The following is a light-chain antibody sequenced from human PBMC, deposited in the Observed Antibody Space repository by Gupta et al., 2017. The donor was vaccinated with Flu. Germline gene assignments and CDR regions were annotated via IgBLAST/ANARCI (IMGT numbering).Light chain of an antibody. Sequence: PSTLSASIGDRVTITCRASESISSWLAWFQKKPGKAPEPLIYKASTLESGVPSRFSGSGSGTEFSLTISSLQPDDLGTYFCQQYKSDPWTFGQGTRVEIK. CDR1: ESISSW. CDR2: KAS. V-gene: IGKV1-5*03. CDR3: QQYKSDPWT. J-gene: IGKJ1*01.